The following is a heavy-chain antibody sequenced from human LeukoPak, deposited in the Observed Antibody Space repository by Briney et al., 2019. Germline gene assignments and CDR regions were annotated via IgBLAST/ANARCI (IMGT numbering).Heavy chain of an antibody. CDR1: GFTFRSYV. CDR3: ARDGGKRWFGELLSPARYRSYYFDY. J-gene: IGHJ4*02. V-gene: IGHV3-30*04. CDR2: ISYDGNNK. D-gene: IGHD3-10*01. Sequence: GRSLRLSCVASGFTFRSYVMHWVRQAPGKGLEWVAVISYDGNNKYYADSVKGRFTISRDNAKNSLYLQMNSLRAEDTAVYYCARDGGKRWFGELLSPARYRSYYFDYWGQGTLVTVSS.